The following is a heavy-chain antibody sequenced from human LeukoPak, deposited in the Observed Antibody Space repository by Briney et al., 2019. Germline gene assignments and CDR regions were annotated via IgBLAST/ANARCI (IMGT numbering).Heavy chain of an antibody. CDR2: INAGNGNT. Sequence: GASVKVSCKASGYTFTSYAMHWVRRAPGQRLEWMGWINAGNGNTKYSQKFQGRVTITRDTSASTAYMELSSLRSEDTAVYYCAGPSGYSSGWGFDYWGQGTLVTVSS. CDR3: AGPSGYSSGWGFDY. CDR1: GYTFTSYA. V-gene: IGHV1-3*01. J-gene: IGHJ4*02. D-gene: IGHD6-19*01.